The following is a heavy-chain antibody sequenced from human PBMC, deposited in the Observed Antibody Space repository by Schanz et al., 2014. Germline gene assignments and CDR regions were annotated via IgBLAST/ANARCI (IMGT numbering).Heavy chain of an antibody. J-gene: IGHJ4*01. CDR2: IDADGNST. CDR3: ARKGVGSVTYSDY. Sequence: VQLVESGGGVVQPGRSLRLSCAGSGFSFSGFGMHWVRQAPGKGLVWVSRIDADGNSTSYADSVKGRFTISRSSAKNSLYLEMNSLRADDTAVYYCARKGVGSVTYSDYWGQGTLVTVSS. D-gene: IGHD1-26*01. CDR1: GFSFSGFG. V-gene: IGHV3-74*02.